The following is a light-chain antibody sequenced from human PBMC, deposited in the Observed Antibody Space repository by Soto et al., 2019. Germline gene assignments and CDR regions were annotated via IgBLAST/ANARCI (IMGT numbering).Light chain of an antibody. CDR3: QPYGSSPT. J-gene: IGKJ4*01. V-gene: IGKV3-20*01. Sequence: EIVLTQSPGTLSLSPGERATLSCRASQSVSSSYLAWYQRRPGQAPRLLIYGASSRATGIPDRFSGSGSGTDFTLTISRLEPEDFAVYYCQPYGSSPTFGGGTKVEIK. CDR2: GAS. CDR1: QSVSSSY.